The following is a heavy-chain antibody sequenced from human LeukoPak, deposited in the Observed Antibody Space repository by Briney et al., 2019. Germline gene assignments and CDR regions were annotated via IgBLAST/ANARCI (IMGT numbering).Heavy chain of an antibody. V-gene: IGHV4-34*01. D-gene: IGHD3-10*01. Sequence: SETLSLTCAVYGGSFSGYYWSWIRQPPGKGLEWIGEINHSGSTNYNPSLKSRVTISVDTSKNQFSLKLSSVTAADTAVYYCARRSSMVRGVLRRQNWFDPWGQGTLVTVSS. CDR3: ARRSSMVRGVLRRQNWFDP. CDR2: INHSGST. CDR1: GGSFSGYY. J-gene: IGHJ5*02.